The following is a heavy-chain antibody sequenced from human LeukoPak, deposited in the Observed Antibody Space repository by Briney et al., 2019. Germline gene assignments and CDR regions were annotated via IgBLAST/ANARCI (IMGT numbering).Heavy chain of an antibody. V-gene: IGHV1-18*01. CDR2: ISGYNGNT. D-gene: IGHD2-2*01. J-gene: IGHJ4*02. CDR1: GYTFTTYG. Sequence: ASVKVSCKASGYTFTTYGISWVRQAPGQGLEWMGWISGYNGNTNYAQKLQGRVTMTTDTSTSTAYMELRSLRSDDTAVYYCARGVGFYCSSTSCYEGLDYWGQGTLVTVSS. CDR3: ARGVGFYCSSTSCYEGLDY.